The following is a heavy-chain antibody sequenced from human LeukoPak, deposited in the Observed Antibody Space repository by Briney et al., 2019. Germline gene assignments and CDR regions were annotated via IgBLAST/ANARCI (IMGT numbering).Heavy chain of an antibody. V-gene: IGHV4-59*08. D-gene: IGHD3-16*01. J-gene: IGHJ3*02. Sequence: PSETLSLTCAVYGGSFSGYYWSWIRQPPGKGLECIGYIYYSGSTNYNPSLKRRVNISIDKSRTKFSLSLSSTTSAHTTMYFCTRRGGGRAFDIWGQGTMVTVSS. CDR2: IYYSGST. CDR1: GGSFSGYY. CDR3: TRRGGGRAFDI.